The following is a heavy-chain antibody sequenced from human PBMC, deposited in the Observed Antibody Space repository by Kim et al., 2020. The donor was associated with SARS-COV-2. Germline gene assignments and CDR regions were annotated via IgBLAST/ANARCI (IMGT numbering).Heavy chain of an antibody. V-gene: IGHV3-21*01. J-gene: IGHJ6*02. CDR3: ASPGPYCSSTSCYSYYYYGMDV. CDR1: GFTFSSYS. Sequence: GGSLRLSCAASGFTFSSYSMNWVRQAPGKGLEWVSSISSSSSYIYYADSVKGRVTISRDNAKNSLYLQMNSLRAEDTAVYYCASPGPYCSSTSCYSYYYYGMDVWGQGTTVTVSS. D-gene: IGHD2-2*02. CDR2: ISSSSSYI.